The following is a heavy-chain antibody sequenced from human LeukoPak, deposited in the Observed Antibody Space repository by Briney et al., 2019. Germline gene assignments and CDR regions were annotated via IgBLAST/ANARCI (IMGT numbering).Heavy chain of an antibody. Sequence: ASVKVSCKASEGTFSSYAITWVRQAPGQGLEWMGGIIPMFGTANYAQKFQGRVTITTDESTSTAYMEMSSLRSEDTAVYYCARSISMVRGVILNWFDPWGQGTLVTVSS. V-gene: IGHV1-69*05. CDR2: IIPMFGTA. D-gene: IGHD3-10*01. CDR3: ARSISMVRGVILNWFDP. CDR1: EGTFSSYA. J-gene: IGHJ5*02.